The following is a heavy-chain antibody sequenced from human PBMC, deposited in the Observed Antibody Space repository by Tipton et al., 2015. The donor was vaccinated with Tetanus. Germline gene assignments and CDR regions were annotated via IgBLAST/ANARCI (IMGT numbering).Heavy chain of an antibody. D-gene: IGHD3-3*01. CDR2: MNPNSGNT. Sequence: QSGAEVKKPGASVKVSCKASGYTFTSYDINWVRQATGQGLEWMGWMNPNSGNTGYAQRCQGRVTMTRNTSISTAYMELSSLRSEDTAVYYWARGLGLKIFGVVRRWFGPWGQGTLVTVSS. V-gene: IGHV1-8*01. CDR3: ARGLGLKIFGVVRRWFGP. CDR1: GYTFTSYD. J-gene: IGHJ5*02.